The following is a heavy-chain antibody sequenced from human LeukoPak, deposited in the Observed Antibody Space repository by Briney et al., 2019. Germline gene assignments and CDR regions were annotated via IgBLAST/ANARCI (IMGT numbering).Heavy chain of an antibody. CDR1: GYTFSKYP. D-gene: IGHD1-1*01. CDR2: INTNTGNP. CDR3: GRVDNDYYYYYMDV. V-gene: IGHV7-4-1*02. Sequence: GASVKVSCKASGYTFSKYPMNWVRQAPGQGLEWMGWINTNTGNPTYAQGFTGRFVFSLDTSVSTAYLQISSLKADDTAVYYCGRVDNDYYYYYMDVWGKGTTVTVSS. J-gene: IGHJ6*03.